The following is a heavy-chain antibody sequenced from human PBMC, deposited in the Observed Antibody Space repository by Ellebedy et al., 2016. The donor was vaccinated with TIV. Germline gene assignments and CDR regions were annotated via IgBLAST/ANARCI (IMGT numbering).Heavy chain of an antibody. J-gene: IGHJ4*02. D-gene: IGHD6-19*01. V-gene: IGHV3-30*04. CDR2: ISYDGSNN. CDR3: VRDLQWLVFDY. Sequence: GESLKISCAASGFTFSSYAMHWVRQAPGKGLEWVAVISYDGSNNYYADSVKGRFTISRDNSKNTLYLQMKSLRVEDTAVYYCVRDLQWLVFDYWGQGTLVTVSS. CDR1: GFTFSSYA.